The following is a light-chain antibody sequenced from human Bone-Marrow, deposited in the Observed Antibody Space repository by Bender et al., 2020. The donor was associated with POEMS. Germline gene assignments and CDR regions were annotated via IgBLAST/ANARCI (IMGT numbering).Light chain of an antibody. V-gene: IGLV2-8*01. J-gene: IGLJ3*02. CDR2: EVD. CDR1: SGDFTSYRT. Sequence: QSALTQPPSASGSPGQSVTLSCTGGSGDFTSYRTVSWYRQYPDKAPTLVLYEVDRRPSGVPDRFSGSRSGNTASLTVSGLQAEDEANYYCCSFAGHYSWVFGGGTQVTVL. CDR3: CSFAGHYSWV.